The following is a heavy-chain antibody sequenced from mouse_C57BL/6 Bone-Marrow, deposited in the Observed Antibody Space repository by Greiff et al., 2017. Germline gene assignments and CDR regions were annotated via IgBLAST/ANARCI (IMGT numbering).Heavy chain of an antibody. CDR2: IFPGSGST. D-gene: IGHD1-1*01. J-gene: IGHJ2*01. CDR1: GYTFTGYW. V-gene: IGHV1-9*01. Sequence: QVQLQQSGAELMKPGASVKLSCKATGYTFTGYWIEWVKQRPGHGLEWIGEIFPGSGSTNYNEKFKGKATFTADTSSNTAYMQLSSRTTKDSAIYYCASIILRQTYDYWGQGTTLTVSA. CDR3: ASIILRQTYDY.